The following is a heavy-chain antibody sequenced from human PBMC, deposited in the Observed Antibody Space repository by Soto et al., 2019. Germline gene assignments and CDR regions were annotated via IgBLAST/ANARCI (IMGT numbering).Heavy chain of an antibody. V-gene: IGHV4-59*01. D-gene: IGHD6-13*01. Sequence: SETLSLTCTVSGGSMRNYFWAWIRQPPGKGLEWIGYIHYSGTTSFFPSYNPSLRSRVTISEDTSKNQFSLKLLSVTTADTAVYFCAAGEASSRNLAPYYLDFWGQGTLVTVSS. CDR3: AAGEASSRNLAPYYLDF. CDR1: GGSMRNYF. CDR2: IHYSGTT. J-gene: IGHJ4*02.